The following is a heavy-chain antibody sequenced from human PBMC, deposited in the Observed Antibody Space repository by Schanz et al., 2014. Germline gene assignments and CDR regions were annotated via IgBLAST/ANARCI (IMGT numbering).Heavy chain of an antibody. CDR1: GGTFSSYT. CDR2: IIPVLNIA. J-gene: IGHJ4*02. D-gene: IGHD3-10*01. V-gene: IGHV1-69*09. Sequence: QVQLVQSGAEMKKPGASVKVSCKLSGGTFSSYTISWMRQAPGQGLEWMGKIIPVLNIATYAQRFQGRVSITADTSTNTADMELSSLTSEDTAVHYCARGRGFYDYWGQGTLVTVSS. CDR3: ARGRGFYDY.